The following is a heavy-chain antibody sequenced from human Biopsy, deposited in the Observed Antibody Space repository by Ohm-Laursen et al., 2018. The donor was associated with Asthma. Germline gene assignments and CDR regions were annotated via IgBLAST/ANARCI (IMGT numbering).Heavy chain of an antibody. CDR2: MYAGGSR. CDR3: ARAGDTNDYGPAFDI. V-gene: IGHV3-53*01. J-gene: IGHJ3*02. Sequence: SLRLSCAASGVNVTNNYMTWVRQAPGKGLEWVSIMYAGGSRFYADRVKGRFTISRDNSKNTLYLQMDNLRPEDTALYYCARAGDTNDYGPAFDIWGLGTMVTVSS. D-gene: IGHD4-17*01. CDR1: GVNVTNNY.